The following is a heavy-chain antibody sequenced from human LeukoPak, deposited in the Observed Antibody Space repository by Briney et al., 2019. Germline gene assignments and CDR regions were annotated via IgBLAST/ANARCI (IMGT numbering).Heavy chain of an antibody. Sequence: GRSLRLSCAASGFTFSSYAMHWVRQAPGKGLEWVAVISYDGSNKYYADSVKGRFTISRDNSKNTLYLQMNSLRAEDTTVYYCARVVGLILGYFDYWGQGTLVTVSS. CDR1: GFTFSSYA. V-gene: IGHV3-30-3*01. J-gene: IGHJ4*02. CDR3: ARVVGLILGYFDY. CDR2: ISYDGSNK. D-gene: IGHD3/OR15-3a*01.